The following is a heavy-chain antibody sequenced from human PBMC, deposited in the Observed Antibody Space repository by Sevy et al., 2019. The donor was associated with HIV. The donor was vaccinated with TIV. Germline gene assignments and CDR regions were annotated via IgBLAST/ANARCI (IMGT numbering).Heavy chain of an antibody. J-gene: IGHJ6*02. Sequence: GGSLRLSCAASGFTFSSYGMHWVRQAPGKGLEWVAVIRYDGINKYYGDSVKGRFTISRDNSKNTVYLQMTNLRAEDTAVYYCARAGDIVEVAAHYGMDVWGQGTTVTVSS. CDR2: IRYDGINK. CDR3: ARAGDIVEVAAHYGMDV. D-gene: IGHD2-15*01. V-gene: IGHV3-33*01. CDR1: GFTFSSYG.